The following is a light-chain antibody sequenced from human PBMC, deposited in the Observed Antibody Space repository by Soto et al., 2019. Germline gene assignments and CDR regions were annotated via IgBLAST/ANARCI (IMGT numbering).Light chain of an antibody. CDR1: QNIGNK. CDR3: QEYNYWHPIT. J-gene: IGKJ4*01. CDR2: GAS. Sequence: EIYMTPSPVTLSVSPGEVATLSCRSSQNIGNKVGGYQQKPGQAPRLLIYGASTRAAGIPVRFSGSGSGTEFTLTITSLQSEDSAVYYCQEYNYWHPITFGGGTQVDIK. V-gene: IGKV3-15*01.